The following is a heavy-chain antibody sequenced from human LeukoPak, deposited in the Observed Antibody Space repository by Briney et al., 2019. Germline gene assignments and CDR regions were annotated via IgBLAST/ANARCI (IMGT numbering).Heavy chain of an antibody. CDR2: IYFTGST. Sequence: PSETLSLICTVSGDSINDYYWGWIRQPPGKGLEWIGYIYFTGSTRYNPSLESRVTISVDTSKNQFSLKLSSVTAADTAVYYCARASGYYYAPVDYWGQGTLVTVSS. J-gene: IGHJ4*02. V-gene: IGHV4-59*08. CDR1: GDSINDYY. CDR3: ARASGYYYAPVDY. D-gene: IGHD3-22*01.